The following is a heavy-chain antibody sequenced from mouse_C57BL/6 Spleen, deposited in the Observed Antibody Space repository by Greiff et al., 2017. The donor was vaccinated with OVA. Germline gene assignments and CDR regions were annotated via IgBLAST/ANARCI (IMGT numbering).Heavy chain of an antibody. D-gene: IGHD2-2*01. Sequence: QVQLKESGAELVRPGASVTLSCKASGYTFTDYEMPWVKQTPVHGLEWIGAIDPETGGTAYNQKFKGKAILTADKSSSTAYMELRSLTSEDSAVYYCTRLGYSNRAWVAYWGQGTLVTVSA. V-gene: IGHV1-15*01. CDR3: TRLGYSNRAWVAY. CDR1: GYTFTDYE. CDR2: IDPETGGT. J-gene: IGHJ3*01.